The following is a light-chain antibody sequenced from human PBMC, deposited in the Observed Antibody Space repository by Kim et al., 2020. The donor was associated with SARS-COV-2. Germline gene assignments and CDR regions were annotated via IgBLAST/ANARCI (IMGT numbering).Light chain of an antibody. CDR1: SSDVGTYNY. J-gene: IGLJ1*01. V-gene: IGLV2-8*01. CDR3: SSYAGSNNFV. CDR2: EVS. Sequence: QSALTQPPSASGSPGQSVTISCTGTSSDVGTYNYVSWYQQHPGKAPKLMIYEVSERHSGVPDRFSGFKSGNTASLTVSGLQAEDEADYYCSSYAGSNNFVFGTGTKVTVL.